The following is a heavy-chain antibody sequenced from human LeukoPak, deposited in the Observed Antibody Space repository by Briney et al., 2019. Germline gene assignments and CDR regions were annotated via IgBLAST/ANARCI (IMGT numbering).Heavy chain of an antibody. J-gene: IGHJ4*02. D-gene: IGHD6-13*01. Sequence: ASVKVSCKASGYTFTSYDINWMRQATGQGLEWMGWMNPNSGNTGYAKKFQGRIIVSMNTSIRTAYMELSSLTSEDTAIYYCATIAAAGNRRLNYWGERKPVTVAS. V-gene: IGHV1-8*01. CDR3: ATIAAAGNRRLNY. CDR1: GYTFTSYD. CDR2: MNPNSGNT.